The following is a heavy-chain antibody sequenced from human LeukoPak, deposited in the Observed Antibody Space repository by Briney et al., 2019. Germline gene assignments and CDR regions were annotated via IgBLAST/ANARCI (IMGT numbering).Heavy chain of an antibody. Sequence: PGGSLRLSCAASGFTFSSYWMSWVRQAPGKGLEWVANIKQDGSEKYYVDSVKGRFTISRDNAKNSLYLEMYSLRAEDTAVYYCARELYDYVWGSYRYLPTTFDYWGQGTLVTVSS. J-gene: IGHJ4*02. V-gene: IGHV3-7*01. CDR3: ARELYDYVWGSYRYLPTTFDY. CDR2: IKQDGSEK. CDR1: GFTFSSYW. D-gene: IGHD3-16*02.